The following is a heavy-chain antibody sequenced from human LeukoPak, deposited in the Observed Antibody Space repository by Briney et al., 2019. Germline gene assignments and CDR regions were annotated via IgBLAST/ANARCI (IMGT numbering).Heavy chain of an antibody. D-gene: IGHD4-17*01. Sequence: ASVKVSCKASGGTFSSYAISWVRQAPGQGLEWMGGIIPIFGTANYAQKFQGRVTITADESTSTAYMELSSLRSEDTAMYYCARDMRADYGDSGYYYYYYMDVWGKGTTVTVSS. CDR1: GGTFSSYA. CDR3: ARDMRADYGDSGYYYYYYMDV. V-gene: IGHV1-69*13. CDR2: IIPIFGTA. J-gene: IGHJ6*03.